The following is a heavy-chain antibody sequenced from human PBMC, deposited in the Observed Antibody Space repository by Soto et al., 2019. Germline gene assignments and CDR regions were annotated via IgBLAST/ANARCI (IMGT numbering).Heavy chain of an antibody. Sequence: QVQLVESGGGVVQPGRSLRLSCAASGFTFSNYGMHWVRQAPGKGLEWVAVISSDGSNKYYADSVKGRFTISRDNSRNTLYLQMNSLRAEDTAVYYCASLGYCTSTSCQTRYYYYCMDVWGQGTAVTVSS. CDR1: GFTFSNYG. V-gene: IGHV3-30*03. CDR2: ISSDGSNK. D-gene: IGHD2-2*01. J-gene: IGHJ6*02. CDR3: ASLGYCTSTSCQTRYYYYCMDV.